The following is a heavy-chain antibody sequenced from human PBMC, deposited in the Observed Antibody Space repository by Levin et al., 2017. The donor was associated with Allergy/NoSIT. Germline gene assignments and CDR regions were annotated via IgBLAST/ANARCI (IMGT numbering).Heavy chain of an antibody. D-gene: IGHD4-23*01. J-gene: IGHJ4*02. V-gene: IGHV1-8*01. Sequence: ASVKVSCKTSGYTFTSYDINWVRQATGQGLEWMGWMNPNSGNTGCAQRFQGRITMTRNTSISTGYMELSSLGSEDTAVYYCARGRGYGDNYFDYWGQGTLVTVSS. CDR1: GYTFTSYD. CDR3: ARGRGYGDNYFDY. CDR2: MNPNSGNT.